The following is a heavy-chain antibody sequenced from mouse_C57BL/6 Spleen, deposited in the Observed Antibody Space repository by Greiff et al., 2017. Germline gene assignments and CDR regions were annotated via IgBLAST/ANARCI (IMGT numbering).Heavy chain of an antibody. D-gene: IGHD1-1*01. V-gene: IGHV5-17*01. CDR1: GFTFSDYG. J-gene: IGHJ4*01. Sequence: EVKLVESGGGLVKPGGSLTLSCAASGFTFSDYGMHWVRQSPEKGLEWVAYISSGSSTIYYAATVKGRFTISRENAKNTLFLQMTSLRSEETAMYYCARPLYYYGSSSYAMDYWGQGTSVTVSS. CDR2: ISSGSSTI. CDR3: ARPLYYYGSSSYAMDY.